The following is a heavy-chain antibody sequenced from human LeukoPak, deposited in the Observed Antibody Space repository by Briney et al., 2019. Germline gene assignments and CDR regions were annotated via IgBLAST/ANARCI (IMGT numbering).Heavy chain of an antibody. V-gene: IGHV4-39*01. CDR3: ARWQIVPAAMGFDY. J-gene: IGHJ4*02. Sequence: SETLSLTCNVSGGSISSSSYYWGWIRQPPGKGLEWIGSFYYSGSTYDNPSLNSRVTISVGTSKNQFSLILSSVTAADTAVYYCARWQIVPAAMGFDYWGQGTLVTVSS. CDR1: GGSISSSSYY. D-gene: IGHD2-2*01. CDR2: FYYSGST.